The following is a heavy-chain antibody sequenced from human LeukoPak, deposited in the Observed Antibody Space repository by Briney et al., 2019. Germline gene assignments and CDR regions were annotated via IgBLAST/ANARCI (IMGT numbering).Heavy chain of an antibody. CDR2: ISDGGGST. V-gene: IGHV3-23*01. CDR1: GFTLRNCA. J-gene: IGHJ4*02. Sequence: GGSLRLSCAASGFTLRNCAMNWVRQAPGKGLEWVSTISDGGGSTDFADSVKGRFTISRDNSKDTLYLQMNSLRVEDTAVYYCAKSPGSGWSVNYFDYWGQGTLVTVSS. CDR3: AKSPGSGWSVNYFDY. D-gene: IGHD6-19*01.